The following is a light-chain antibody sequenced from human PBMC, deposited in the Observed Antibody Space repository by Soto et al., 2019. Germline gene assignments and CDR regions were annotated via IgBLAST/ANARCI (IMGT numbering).Light chain of an antibody. CDR3: QQYNSYSPWT. CDR2: KAS. Sequence: DIKMTHSPSSLSESVGPRVIITCLASQSISSWLAWYQQKPGKAPKLLIYKASSLESGVPSRFSGSGSGTEFTLTISSLQPDDFATYYCQQYNSYSPWTFGQGTKVDI. CDR1: QSISSW. J-gene: IGKJ1*01. V-gene: IGKV1-5*03.